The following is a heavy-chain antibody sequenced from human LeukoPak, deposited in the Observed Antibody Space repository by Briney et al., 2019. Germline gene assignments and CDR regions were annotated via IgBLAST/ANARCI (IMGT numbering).Heavy chain of an antibody. CDR3: ARVGLYCSGGSCYSDGMDV. Sequence: PSETLSLTCTVSGGSISSYYWSRIRQPPGKGLEWIGYIYYSGSTNYNPSLKSRVTISVDTSKNQFSLKLSSVTAADTAVYYCARVGLYCSGGSCYSDGMDVWGKGTTVTVSS. CDR2: IYYSGST. J-gene: IGHJ6*04. D-gene: IGHD2-15*01. CDR1: GGSISSYY. V-gene: IGHV4-59*01.